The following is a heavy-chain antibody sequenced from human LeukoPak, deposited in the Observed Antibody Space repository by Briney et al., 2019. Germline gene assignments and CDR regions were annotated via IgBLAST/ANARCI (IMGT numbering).Heavy chain of an antibody. V-gene: IGHV1-18*01. Sequence: GASVKVSCTPSGYTXSNFGISGVRQAPGKGLEWMGWISGNNDNPNYGQKFQGRFTVTTDSSTSTAYMDLRNLRSDDTAVYYCARDGTSTDDYWGQGTLVTVSS. CDR3: ARDGTSTDDY. D-gene: IGHD2-2*01. CDR2: ISGNNDNP. J-gene: IGHJ4*02. CDR1: GYTXSNFG.